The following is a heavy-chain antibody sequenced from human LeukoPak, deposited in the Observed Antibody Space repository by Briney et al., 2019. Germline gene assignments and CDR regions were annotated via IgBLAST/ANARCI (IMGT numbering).Heavy chain of an antibody. CDR3: AKDHYGDAYYFDY. CDR1: GFTFSSYG. V-gene: IGHV3-21*01. J-gene: IGHJ4*02. CDR2: ISSTSIYI. Sequence: GGSLRLSCAASGFTFSSYGMNWVRQAPGKGLEWVSPISSTSIYIYYADSVKGRFTISRDNAKNSLYLQMNSLRAEDTAVYYCAKDHYGDAYYFDYWGQGTLVTVSS. D-gene: IGHD2-21*02.